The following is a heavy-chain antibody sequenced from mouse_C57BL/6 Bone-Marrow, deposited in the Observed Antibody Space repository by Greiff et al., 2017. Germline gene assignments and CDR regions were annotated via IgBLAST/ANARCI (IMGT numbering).Heavy chain of an antibody. D-gene: IGHD1-1*01. V-gene: IGHV1-26*01. CDR1: GYTFTDYY. Sequence: VQLQQSGPELVKPGASVKISCKASGYTFTDYYMNWVKQSHGKSLEWIGDINPNNGGTSYNQKLKDKATLTVDKSTSKAYMELRSLTSEDSAVYYCARWGGSFYAMDYWGQGTSVTVSS. CDR2: INPNNGGT. CDR3: ARWGGSFYAMDY. J-gene: IGHJ4*01.